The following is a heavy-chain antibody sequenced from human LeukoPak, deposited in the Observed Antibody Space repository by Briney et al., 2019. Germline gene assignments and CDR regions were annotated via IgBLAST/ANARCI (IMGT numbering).Heavy chain of an antibody. V-gene: IGHV3-30*02. CDR1: GFTFSSYG. Sequence: PGGSLRLSCAASGFTFSSYGMHWVRRAPGKGLEWVAFIRYDGSNKYYADSVKGRFTISRDNSENTLYLQMNSLRAEDTAVYYCAKDLLRVVPAAKGNWFDPWGQGTLVTVSS. CDR3: AKDLLRVVPAAKGNWFDP. D-gene: IGHD2-2*01. CDR2: IRYDGSNK. J-gene: IGHJ5*02.